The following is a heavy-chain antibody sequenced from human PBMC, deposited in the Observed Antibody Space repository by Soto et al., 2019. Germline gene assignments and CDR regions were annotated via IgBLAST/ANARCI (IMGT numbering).Heavy chain of an antibody. J-gene: IGHJ5*02. CDR2: INAGNGNT. V-gene: IGHV1-3*01. Sequence: GASVKVSCKASGYTFTSYAMHWVRQAPGQRLEWMGWINAGNGNTKYSQKFQGRVTITRDTSASTAYMELSSLRSEDTAVYYCARSASGDKYSWFDPWGQGVLVTVSS. CDR1: GYTFTSYA. CDR3: ARSASGDKYSWFDP. D-gene: IGHD4-4*01.